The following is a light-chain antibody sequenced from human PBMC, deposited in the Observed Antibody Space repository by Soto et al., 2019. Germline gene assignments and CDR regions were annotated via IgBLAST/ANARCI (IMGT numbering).Light chain of an antibody. Sequence: EIVMTQSPATLSVSPGERATLSCRASQSISSDLAWYQQKPGQAPRLFIYDASIRATGFPARFSGSGSGTEFTLTISSLQSEDFAVYYCQQYNDWPRTFGQGTKVEIK. V-gene: IGKV3-15*01. CDR1: QSISSD. CDR3: QQYNDWPRT. CDR2: DAS. J-gene: IGKJ1*01.